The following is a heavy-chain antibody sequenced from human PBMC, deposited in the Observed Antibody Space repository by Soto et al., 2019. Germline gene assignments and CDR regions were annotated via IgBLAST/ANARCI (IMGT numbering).Heavy chain of an antibody. CDR2: IYSSGST. D-gene: IGHD3-22*01. V-gene: IGHV4-4*07. J-gene: IGHJ3*01. Sequence: XETLCLTCGVAGGSIHSVYWSWIRQSAGRGLEWIGRIYSSGSTNYNPSLKGRVTMSLDTSKNKFSLRLTSVTAADTAVYFCARDYGYYDSSGYHLYEAFNVWGQGTMVTVSS. CDR3: ARDYGYYDSSGYHLYEAFNV. CDR1: GGSIHSVY.